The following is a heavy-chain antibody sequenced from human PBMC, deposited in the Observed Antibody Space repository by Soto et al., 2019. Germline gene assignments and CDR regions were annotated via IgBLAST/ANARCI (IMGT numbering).Heavy chain of an antibody. CDR2: IYNSGTT. CDR3: PRHYGSGTYPLDS. J-gene: IGHJ4*02. CDR1: GGSISGYY. D-gene: IGHD3-10*01. V-gene: IGHV4-59*08. Sequence: QVQLQESGPGLVKPSETLSLICTVSGGSISGYYWSWLRQSPGKGLEWIAYIYNSGTTNYNPSLTSRITISVDTSKNQFSLKLSSISAADAAFYYCPRHYGSGTYPLDSWGQGTLVTVST.